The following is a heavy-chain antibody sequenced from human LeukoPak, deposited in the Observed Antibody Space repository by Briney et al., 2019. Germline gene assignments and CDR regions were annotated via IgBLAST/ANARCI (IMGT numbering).Heavy chain of an antibody. CDR1: GYTFTDFY. D-gene: IGHD5-12*01. Sequence: GASVKVSCKASGYTFTDFYMHWVRQAPGQGLEWMGWINPNSGGTNYAQKFQGRVTMTRDTSISTAYMELSRLRSDDTAVYYCATVATIHTPVYYFDYWGQGTLVTVSS. V-gene: IGHV1-2*02. J-gene: IGHJ4*02. CDR2: INPNSGGT. CDR3: ATVATIHTPVYYFDY.